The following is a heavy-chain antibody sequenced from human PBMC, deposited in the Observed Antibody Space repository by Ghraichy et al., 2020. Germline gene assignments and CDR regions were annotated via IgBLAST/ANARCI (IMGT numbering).Heavy chain of an antibody. Sequence: GGSLRLSCAASGFTFSSYEMNWVRQAPGKGLEWVSYISSSGSTIYYADSVKGRFTISRDNAKNSLYLQMNSLRAEDTAVYYCARELKVVAATSGRTLNWFDPWGQGTLVTVSS. CDR3: ARELKVVAATSGRTLNWFDP. J-gene: IGHJ5*02. CDR1: GFTFSSYE. CDR2: ISSSGSTI. V-gene: IGHV3-48*03. D-gene: IGHD2-15*01.